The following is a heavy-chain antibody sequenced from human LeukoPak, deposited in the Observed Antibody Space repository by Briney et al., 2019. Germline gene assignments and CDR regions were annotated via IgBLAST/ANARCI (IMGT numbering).Heavy chain of an antibody. Sequence: GESLKISCKGSGYSFTSYWIGWVRQMPGKGLEWMGIIYPGDSDTRYSPSFQGQVTISADKSISTAYLQWSSLKASDTAMYYCARHGHSSSWAPGMDVRGQGTTVTVSS. CDR3: ARHGHSSSWAPGMDV. D-gene: IGHD6-13*01. J-gene: IGHJ6*02. CDR2: IYPGDSDT. CDR1: GYSFTSYW. V-gene: IGHV5-51*01.